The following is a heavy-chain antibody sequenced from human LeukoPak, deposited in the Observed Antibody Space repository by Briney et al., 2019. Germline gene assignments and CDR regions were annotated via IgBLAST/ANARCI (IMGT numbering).Heavy chain of an antibody. J-gene: IGHJ4*02. V-gene: IGHV3-23*01. Sequence: GGSLRLSCAASGFTFSSSAMTWARQAPGKGLEWVSPISSTGGSTYYADAVKGRFTISRDNSNITLYLQMNSLRAEDTAVYYCAKDFRSNVLRYFDWAQSPDYWGQGTLVTVSS. CDR2: ISSTGGST. D-gene: IGHD3-9*01. CDR3: AKDFRSNVLRYFDWAQSPDY. CDR1: GFTFSSSA.